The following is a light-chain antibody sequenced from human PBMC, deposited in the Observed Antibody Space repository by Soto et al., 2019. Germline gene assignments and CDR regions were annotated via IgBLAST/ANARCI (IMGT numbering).Light chain of an antibody. V-gene: IGKV3-20*01. CDR2: GAS. CDR1: QSVSSSY. CDR3: QQYDRSPPWT. J-gene: IGKJ1*01. Sequence: EIVLMQSPGTLSLSPGERATLSCRASQSVSSSYLAWYQQKPGQAPRFLIYGASSRATGIPDRFSGSGSGTDFTLTISRLEPEDFAVYYCQQYDRSPPWTFGQGTKVEIK.